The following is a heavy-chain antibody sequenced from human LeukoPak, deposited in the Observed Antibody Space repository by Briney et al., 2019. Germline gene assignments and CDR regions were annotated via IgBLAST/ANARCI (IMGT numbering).Heavy chain of an antibody. D-gene: IGHD3-16*01. V-gene: IGHV1-46*01. CDR3: AREQRGGLSAYLGGLIASYYTYYYMDV. Sequence: GASVKVSCKASGYTFTMYYVHWVRQAPGQVLEWMGVIDPTDGATTNAQRFQGRVTMTRDMSTTTVYMDLRSLRSEDTAVYFSAREQRGGLSAYLGGLIASYYTYYYMDVWGRGTTVTVSS. J-gene: IGHJ6*03. CDR2: IDPTDGAT. CDR1: GYTFTMYY.